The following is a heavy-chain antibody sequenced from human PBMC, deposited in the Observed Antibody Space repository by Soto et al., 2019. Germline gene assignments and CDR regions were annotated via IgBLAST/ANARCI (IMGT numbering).Heavy chain of an antibody. CDR1: GGTFSNYA. CDR2: IIPIFGTS. CDR3: ARDSGAGMTTVIKFDS. Sequence: QMHLVQSGAGVKKPGSSVKVSCKASGGTFSNYAISWVRQAPGQGLEWMGGIIPIFGTSHYAQKFQGRVTITADRSTTTAYMELSSLRSEDTAVYYCARDSGAGMTTVIKFDSWGQGTLVTVSS. J-gene: IGHJ4*02. D-gene: IGHD4-17*01. V-gene: IGHV1-69*06.